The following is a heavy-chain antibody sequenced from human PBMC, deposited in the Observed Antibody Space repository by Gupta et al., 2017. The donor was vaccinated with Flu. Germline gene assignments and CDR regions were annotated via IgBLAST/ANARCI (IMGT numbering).Heavy chain of an antibody. V-gene: IGHV4-4*02. CDR2: IYNSRST. CDR1: GGSVSSSNW. J-gene: IGHJ4*01. CDR3: SRDVLRHKKTDY. D-gene: IGHD2-8*01. Sequence: QVQLQESGPGLVKPSGTLSLTCAVSGGSVSSSNWWSWVRQPPGKGLEWIAEIYNSRSTNYNPVLKSRVTISVDKPKNQCALNMRSVTAADTAVYYCSRDVLRHKKTDYWGHGTMVTVYS.